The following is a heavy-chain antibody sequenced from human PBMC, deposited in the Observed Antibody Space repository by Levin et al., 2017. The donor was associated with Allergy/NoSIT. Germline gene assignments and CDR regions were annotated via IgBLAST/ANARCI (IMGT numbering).Heavy chain of an antibody. CDR2: INIKTGSP. Sequence: EASVKVSCKASGYTFTSYAMNWVRQAPGQGLEWMGWINIKTGSPTYAQGFTGRFVFSLDTSVSTAYLQISSLKAEDTAVYYCARALSSSWYDWFDPWGQGTLVTVSS. V-gene: IGHV7-4-1*02. CDR1: GYTFTSYA. CDR3: ARALSSSWYDWFDP. J-gene: IGHJ5*02. D-gene: IGHD6-13*01.